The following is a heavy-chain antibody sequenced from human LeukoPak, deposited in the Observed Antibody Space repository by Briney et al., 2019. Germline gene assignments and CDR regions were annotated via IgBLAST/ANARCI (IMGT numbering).Heavy chain of an antibody. CDR2: ISGSAGNT. J-gene: IGHJ6*02. CDR3: AKDSSSSNYYYGMDV. CDR1: GFTFSSYA. V-gene: IGHV3-23*01. D-gene: IGHD6-6*01. Sequence: GGSLRLSCAASGFTFSSYAMNWVRQAPGKGLEWVSTISGSAGNTYYGDSVKGRFTISGDNSKNMLFLQMNSLRAADTAVYYCAKDSSSSNYYYGMDVWGQGTTVTVSS.